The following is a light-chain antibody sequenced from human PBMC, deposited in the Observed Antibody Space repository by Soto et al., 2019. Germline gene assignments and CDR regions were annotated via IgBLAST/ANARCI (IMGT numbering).Light chain of an antibody. CDR2: DAS. J-gene: IGKJ4*01. Sequence: EIVLTQSPATLSLSPGERATLSCRASQSISSYLAWYQQKPGQAPRLLIYDASNRATGSPARFSGSGSETDFTLTISSLEPEDFAVYYCQQRSNWVTFGGGTKVEIK. CDR1: QSISSY. V-gene: IGKV3-11*01. CDR3: QQRSNWVT.